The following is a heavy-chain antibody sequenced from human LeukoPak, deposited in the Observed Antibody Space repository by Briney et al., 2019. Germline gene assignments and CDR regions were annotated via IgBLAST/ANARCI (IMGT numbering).Heavy chain of an antibody. V-gene: IGHV4-59*01. D-gene: IGHD3-9*01. J-gene: IGHJ4*02. CDR1: GGSISSYY. CDR3: ARSHSSLTGYYSMRFRD. Sequence: PSETLSLTCTVSGGSISSYYWSWVRQPPGKGLEWIGYIYYSGSTNYNPSLKSRVTISVDTSKNQFSLKLSSLTAADTAVYYCARSHSSLTGYYSMRFRDWGQGTLVTVSS. CDR2: IYYSGST.